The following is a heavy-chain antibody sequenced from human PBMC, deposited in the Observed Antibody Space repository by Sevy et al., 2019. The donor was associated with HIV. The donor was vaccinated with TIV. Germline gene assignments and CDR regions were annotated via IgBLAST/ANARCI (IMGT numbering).Heavy chain of an antibody. CDR1: GFTFSNAW. CDR3: TTDLCTNGVCLLFDY. D-gene: IGHD2-8*01. CDR2: IKSKTDGGTT. Sequence: GGSLRLSCAASGFTFSNAWMNWVRQAPGKGLEWVGRIKSKTDGGTTDYAAPVKGRFTISREDSKNTLYLQMNSLKTEDTAVYYCTTDLCTNGVCLLFDYWGQGTLVTVSS. V-gene: IGHV3-15*07. J-gene: IGHJ4*02.